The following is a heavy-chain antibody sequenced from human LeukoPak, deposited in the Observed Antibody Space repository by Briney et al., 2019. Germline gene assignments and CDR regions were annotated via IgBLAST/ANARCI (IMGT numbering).Heavy chain of an antibody. D-gene: IGHD2-15*01. CDR2: ISHSGST. V-gene: IGHV4-4*02. J-gene: IGHJ2*01. Sequence: SETLSLTCAVSGDSITNRNWWNWVRQPPGKGLEWIGEISHSGSTNYNPSLKSRVTISVDKSKNEFSLNLSSVTAADTAVYYCARDSPAYCSGGNCYNWYFDLWGRGTPVSVSS. CDR3: ARDSPAYCSGGNCYNWYFDL. CDR1: GDSITNRNW.